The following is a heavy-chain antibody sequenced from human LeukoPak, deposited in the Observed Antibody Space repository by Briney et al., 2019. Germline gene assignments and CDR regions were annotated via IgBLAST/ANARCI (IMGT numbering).Heavy chain of an antibody. CDR1: GFTFSSSA. CDR3: AKDFRIGYSAHFDY. Sequence: GGSLRLSCAASGFTFSSSAMSWVRQAPGKGLEWVSAISNNGGYTYYADSVKGRFSISRDNSKNTLYLQMDSLRGEDTAVYYCAKDFRIGYSAHFDYWGQGALVTVSS. CDR2: ISNNGGYT. V-gene: IGHV3-23*01. D-gene: IGHD2-21*01. J-gene: IGHJ4*02.